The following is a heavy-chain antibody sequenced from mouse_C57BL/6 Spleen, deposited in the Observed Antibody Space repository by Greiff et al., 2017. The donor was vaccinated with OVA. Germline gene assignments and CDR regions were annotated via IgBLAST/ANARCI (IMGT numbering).Heavy chain of an antibody. D-gene: IGHD1-1*01. CDR2: IDPSDSYT. CDR1: GYTFTSYW. Sequence: VQLQQPGAELVKPGASVKLSCKASGYTFTSYWMQWVKQRPGQGLEWIGEIDPSDSYTNYNQKFKGKATLTVDTSSSTAYMQLSSLTSEDSAVYYCARTTVVTYFDYWGQGTTLTVSS. CDR3: ARTTVVTYFDY. V-gene: IGHV1-50*01. J-gene: IGHJ2*01.